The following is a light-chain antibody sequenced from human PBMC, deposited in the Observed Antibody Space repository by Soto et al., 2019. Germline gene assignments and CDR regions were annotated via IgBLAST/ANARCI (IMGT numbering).Light chain of an antibody. V-gene: IGLV2-14*01. J-gene: IGLJ1*01. CDR2: EVS. CDR1: SSDVGGYNY. Sequence: HSVLTPPASVSMPPVQSITMSCTGTSSDVGGYNYVSWYQQHPGKAPKLIIYEVSHRPSGVSPRFSASTSAYTASLPISGLQHEDEADYYCSSFKSSYFYVFGPGTKVTVL. CDR3: SSFKSSYFYV.